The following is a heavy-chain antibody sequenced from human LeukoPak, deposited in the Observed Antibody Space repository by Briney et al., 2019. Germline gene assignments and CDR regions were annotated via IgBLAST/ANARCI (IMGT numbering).Heavy chain of an antibody. CDR3: ARDSGDPGGDVPYFDY. J-gene: IGHJ4*02. D-gene: IGHD3-10*01. Sequence: SETLSLTCSVSGGFNTHYYWTWIRQPPGKELEWIGYIYHSGSTKYNPSLKSRVTISVDTSKNHFSLKLSSVTAADTAVYYCARDSGDPGGDVPYFDYWGQGTLVTVSS. V-gene: IGHV4-59*01. CDR2: IYHSGST. CDR1: GGFNTHYY.